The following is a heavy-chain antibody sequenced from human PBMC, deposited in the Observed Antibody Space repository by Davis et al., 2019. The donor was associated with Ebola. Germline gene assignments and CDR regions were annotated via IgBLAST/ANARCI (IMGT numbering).Heavy chain of an antibody. CDR3: ARETTVTLIDY. CDR2: IYHSGST. D-gene: IGHD4-17*01. CDR1: GGSISSGGYS. Sequence: LRLSCAVSGGSISSGGYSWSWIRQPPGKGLEWIGYIYHSGSTYYNPSLKSRVTISVDRFKNQFSLKLSSVTAADTAVYYCARETTVTLIDYWGQGTLVTVSS. J-gene: IGHJ4*02. V-gene: IGHV4-30-2*01.